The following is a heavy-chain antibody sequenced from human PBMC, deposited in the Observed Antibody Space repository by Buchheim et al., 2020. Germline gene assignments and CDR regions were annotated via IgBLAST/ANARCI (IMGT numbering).Heavy chain of an antibody. CDR3: SSGYGDYSPDV. J-gene: IGHJ6*02. Sequence: EVQLVESGGGLVQPGGSLKLSCAASGFTLSGFATHWVRQASGKGLEWVGHIGSKANNYATAYAASVKGRFTISRDESKNTAYLQMNSLKTEDTAFYYCSSGYGDYSPDVWGQGTT. D-gene: IGHD4-17*01. CDR1: GFTLSGFA. CDR2: IGSKANNYAT. V-gene: IGHV3-73*02.